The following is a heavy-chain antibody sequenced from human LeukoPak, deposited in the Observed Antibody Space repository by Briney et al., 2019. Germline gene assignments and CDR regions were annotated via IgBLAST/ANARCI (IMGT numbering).Heavy chain of an antibody. CDR3: AMYSSSSDAFDI. Sequence: GGSLRLSCAASGFTFSSYGMHWVRQAPGKGLEWVAFIRYDGSNKYYADSVKGRFTISRDNSKNTLYLQMSSLRAEDTAVYYCAMYSSSSDAFDIWGQGTMVTVSS. D-gene: IGHD6-6*01. CDR1: GFTFSSYG. CDR2: IRYDGSNK. J-gene: IGHJ3*02. V-gene: IGHV3-30*02.